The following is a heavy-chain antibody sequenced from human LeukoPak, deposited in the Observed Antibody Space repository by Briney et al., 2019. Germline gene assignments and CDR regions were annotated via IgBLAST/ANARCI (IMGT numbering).Heavy chain of an antibody. CDR1: GDSISSSY. Sequence: SSETLSLTCNVSGDSISSSYWSWIRQPPGKRLEWIGYIYSSGTTNYNPSLKSRVTISVDTSKNQFSLKLSSVTAADTAVYYCASMTTVGGPWYFDLWGRGTLVTVSS. D-gene: IGHD4-23*01. CDR3: ASMTTVGGPWYFDL. V-gene: IGHV4-59*01. CDR2: IYSSGTT. J-gene: IGHJ2*01.